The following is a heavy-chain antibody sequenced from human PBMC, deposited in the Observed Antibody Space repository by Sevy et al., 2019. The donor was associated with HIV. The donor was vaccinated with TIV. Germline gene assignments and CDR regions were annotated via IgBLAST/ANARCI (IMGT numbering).Heavy chain of an antibody. D-gene: IGHD3-10*01. J-gene: IGHJ6*02. Sequence: GGSLRLSCEASGFTFSDHGMNWVRQAPGKGLEWVALISFDGSVKYYADSVKGRFTISRDNSKNTLYLQTTGLRVEDTDVYYCAREYSGDDYGMDVWGQGTPVTVSS. CDR2: ISFDGSVK. V-gene: IGHV3-30*03. CDR3: AREYSGDDYGMDV. CDR1: GFTFSDHG.